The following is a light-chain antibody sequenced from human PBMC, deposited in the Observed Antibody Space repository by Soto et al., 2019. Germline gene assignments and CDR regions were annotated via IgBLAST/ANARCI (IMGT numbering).Light chain of an antibody. Sequence: EIVLTQSPATLSLSPGERATLSCRASQSVSSYLAWYQQKPGQAPRLLIYDASNRATGIPARFSGSGSGTEFTLTISSLEPEDFAVYYCQQSSNWPPYTFGQGTKLEIK. CDR2: DAS. V-gene: IGKV3-11*01. CDR3: QQSSNWPPYT. CDR1: QSVSSY. J-gene: IGKJ2*01.